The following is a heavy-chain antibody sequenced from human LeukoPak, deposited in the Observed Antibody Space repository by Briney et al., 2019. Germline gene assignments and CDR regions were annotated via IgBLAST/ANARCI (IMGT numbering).Heavy chain of an antibody. CDR1: GFTVSSNY. J-gene: IGHJ4*02. V-gene: IGHV3-66*02. D-gene: IGHD6-13*01. CDR2: IYSGGST. Sequence: GGSLRLSCAASGFTVSSNYMSWVRQAPGKGLEWVSVIYSGGSTYYADSGKGRFTISRDNSKNTLYLQMNSLRAEDTAVYYCARVVAAVAFDYWGQGTLVTVSS. CDR3: ARVVAAVAFDY.